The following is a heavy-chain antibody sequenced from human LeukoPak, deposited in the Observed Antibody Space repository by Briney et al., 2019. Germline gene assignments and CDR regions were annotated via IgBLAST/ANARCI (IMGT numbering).Heavy chain of an antibody. J-gene: IGHJ2*01. Sequence: SETLSLTCTASGGTISSYYWSWIRQPAGKGLEWIGRSYTSGSTNYNPSLKSRVTMSVDTSKNQFSLKLSSVTAADTAVYYCARDPPYGDYWYFDLWGRGTLVTVSS. V-gene: IGHV4-4*07. D-gene: IGHD4-17*01. CDR3: ARDPPYGDYWYFDL. CDR1: GGTISSYY. CDR2: SYTSGST.